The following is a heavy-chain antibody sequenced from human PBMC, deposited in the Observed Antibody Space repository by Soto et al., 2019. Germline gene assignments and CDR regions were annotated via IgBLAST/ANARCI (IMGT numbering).Heavy chain of an antibody. CDR1: GFTFSTYP. D-gene: IGHD3-22*01. Sequence: PGGSLRLSGAASGFTFSTYPLSWVRQPPGKGLEWVSDISGFGGSTYYAVSVKGRFTISRDNSKNTLFLQMSSLRAEDTATYYCANGRISYGGSGYYTLPLGVGGVGPAVTGSS. J-gene: IGHJ6*04. V-gene: IGHV3-23*01. CDR2: ISGFGGST. CDR3: ANGRISYGGSGYYTLPLGV.